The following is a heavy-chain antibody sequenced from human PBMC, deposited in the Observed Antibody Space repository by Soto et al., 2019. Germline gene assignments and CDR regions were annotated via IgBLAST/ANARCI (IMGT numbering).Heavy chain of an antibody. CDR3: ARAGYYASRGMDV. Sequence: SETLSLTCTVSGVSISSGDYYWSWIRQHPGEGLEWIGYMYYSGSTYYNPSLESRVTISVDTSKNQFSLNLSSVTAADTAVYYCARAGYYASRGMDVWGQGTTVTVSS. V-gene: IGHV4-31*03. CDR2: MYYSGST. J-gene: IGHJ6*02. D-gene: IGHD3-10*01. CDR1: GVSISSGDYY.